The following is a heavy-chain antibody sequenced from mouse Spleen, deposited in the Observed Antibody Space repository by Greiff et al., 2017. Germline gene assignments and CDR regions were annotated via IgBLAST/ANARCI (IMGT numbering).Heavy chain of an antibody. CDR3: ARGEAQRYFDY. CDR1: GYTFTSYW. CDR2: IDPSDSYT. J-gene: IGHJ2*01. V-gene: IGHV1-69*01. Sequence: VQLQQPGAELVMPGASVKLSCKASGYTFTSYWMPWVKQRPGQGLEWIGEIDPSDSYTNYNQKFKGKATLTVDKSSSTAYMQLSSLTSEDSAVYYCARGEAQRYFDYWGQGTTLTVSS.